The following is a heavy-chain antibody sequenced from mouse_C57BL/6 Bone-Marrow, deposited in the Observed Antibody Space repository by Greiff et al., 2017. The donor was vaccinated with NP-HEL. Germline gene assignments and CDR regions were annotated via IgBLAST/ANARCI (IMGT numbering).Heavy chain of an antibody. V-gene: IGHV5-6*01. J-gene: IGHJ3*01. CDR3: ASPYDYDVAWFAY. CDR1: GFTFSSYG. Sequence: EVQGVDSGGDLVKPGGSLTLSCASSGFTFSSYGMSWVRQTPDQRLEWVATLISGGSYTYYPDSVPGRFTISSDNAKNNLDLQRSSLKSEDTAMYYCASPYDYDVAWFAYWGQGTLVTVSA. D-gene: IGHD2-4*01. CDR2: LISGGSYT.